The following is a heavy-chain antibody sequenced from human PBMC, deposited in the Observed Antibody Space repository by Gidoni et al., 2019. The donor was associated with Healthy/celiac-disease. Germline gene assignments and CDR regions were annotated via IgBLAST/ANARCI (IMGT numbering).Heavy chain of an antibody. CDR3: ARGQPDYDFWSGYYPNYYYYGMDV. J-gene: IGHJ6*02. CDR2: INHSGST. D-gene: IGHD3-3*01. V-gene: IGHV4-34*01. CDR1: GGSFSGYY. Sequence: QVQLQQWGAGLLKPSETLSLTCAVYGGSFSGYYWSWIRQPPGQGLEWIGEINHSGSTNYNPSLKGRVTISVDTSKNQFSLKLSSVTAADTAVYYCARGQPDYDFWSGYYPNYYYYGMDVWGQGTTVTVSS.